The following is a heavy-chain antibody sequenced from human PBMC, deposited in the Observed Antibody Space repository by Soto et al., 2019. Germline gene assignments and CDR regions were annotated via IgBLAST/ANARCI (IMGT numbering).Heavy chain of an antibody. Sequence: QVQLVQSGAEVKKPGSSVKVSCKASGGTFSNHVISWVRQAPGQGLEWMGGISPIFDRTNYAQKFQGRVTSTADEDTRTAYMDLRGLRPEDTDVYYCGRGPTMHIDGGPDIRGQGTMVTVSS. CDR3: GRGPTMHIDGGPDI. J-gene: IGHJ3*02. V-gene: IGHV1-69*01. D-gene: IGHD2-15*01. CDR1: GGTFSNHV. CDR2: ISPIFDRT.